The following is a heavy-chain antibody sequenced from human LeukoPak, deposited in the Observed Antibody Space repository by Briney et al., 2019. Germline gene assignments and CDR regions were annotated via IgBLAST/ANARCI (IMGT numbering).Heavy chain of an antibody. CDR3: ARYAGSD. J-gene: IGHJ4*02. CDR2: INSGGTT. V-gene: IGHV3-66*01. CDR1: GFTVSSNF. D-gene: IGHD1-14*01. Sequence: GGSLRLSCAASGFTVSSNFMSWVRQAPGKGLEWVSVINSGGTTYYADSVKGRFTISRDNSNNTLYLQMDSLRAEDTAVYYCARYAGSDWGQGTLVTVSS.